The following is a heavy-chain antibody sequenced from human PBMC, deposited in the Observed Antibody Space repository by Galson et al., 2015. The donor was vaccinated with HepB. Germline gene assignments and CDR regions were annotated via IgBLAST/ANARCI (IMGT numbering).Heavy chain of an antibody. V-gene: IGHV3-23*01. CDR1: GFTFRNYA. J-gene: IGHJ6*04. CDR3: ARSDKRDV. Sequence: SLRLSCAASGFTFRNYAMSWVRQAPGKGLEWVSVISGSADDTHYADSVKGRFTISRDNFKNTLYLQMNSLRVEDTALYYCARSDKRDVWGKGTTVTVSS. CDR2: ISGSADDT. D-gene: IGHD2-21*02.